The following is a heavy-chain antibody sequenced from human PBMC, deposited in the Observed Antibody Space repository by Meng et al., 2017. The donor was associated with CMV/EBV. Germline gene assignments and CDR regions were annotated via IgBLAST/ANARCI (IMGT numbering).Heavy chain of an antibody. J-gene: IGHJ4*02. CDR3: AREPMDIVVVPAARRNDY. CDR2: ISSSGSTI. D-gene: IGHD2-2*03. Sequence: TFSDYYMSWIRQAPGKGLEWVSYISSSGSTIYYADSVKGRFTISRDNAKNSLYLQMNSLRAEDTAVYYCAREPMDIVVVPAARRNDYWGQGTLVTVSS. CDR1: TFSDYY. V-gene: IGHV3-11*01.